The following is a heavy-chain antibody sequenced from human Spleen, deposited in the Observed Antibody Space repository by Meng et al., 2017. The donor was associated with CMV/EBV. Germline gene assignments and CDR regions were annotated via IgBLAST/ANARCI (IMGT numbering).Heavy chain of an antibody. CDR1: GFTFSTYS. J-gene: IGHJ3*02. CDR3: ARGLAAMPGGAFDI. D-gene: IGHD2-2*01. CDR2: ISGTSIYI. V-gene: IGHV3-21*01. Sequence: GGSLRLSCAASGFTFSTYSMNWVRQAPGKALEWVASISGTSIYIYYADSVKGRFTISRDSARSSVYLQMNSLTGADTAVYYCARGLAAMPGGAFDIWGQGTMVTVSS.